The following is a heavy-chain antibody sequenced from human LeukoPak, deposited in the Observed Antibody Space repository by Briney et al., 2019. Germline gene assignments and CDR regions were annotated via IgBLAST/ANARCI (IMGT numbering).Heavy chain of an antibody. CDR1: GFTFSSYA. D-gene: IGHD2-15*01. CDR2: IRGSGAST. J-gene: IGHJ4*02. V-gene: IGHV3-23*01. Sequence: GGSLRLSCAGSGFTFSSYAMSWGRQAPGKGLEGGSGIRGSGASTYYADSVRGRFTISRDNYKNTVYLQMNSLRAEDTAVYYCAKTNLGYCSGGSCYVDCWGQGPLVTVSS. CDR3: AKTNLGYCSGGSCYVDC.